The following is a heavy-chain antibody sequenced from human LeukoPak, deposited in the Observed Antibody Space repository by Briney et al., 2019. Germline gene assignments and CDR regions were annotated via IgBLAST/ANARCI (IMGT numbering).Heavy chain of an antibody. CDR1: GYSFTSYW. V-gene: IGHV5-51*01. CDR3: ARQSDSDIVVVPAVPGAFGI. Sequence: GESLKISCKGSGYSFTSYWIGWVRQMPGKGLEWMGIIYPGDSDTRYSPSFQGQVTISADKSISTAYLQWSSLKASDTAMYYCARQSDSDIVVVPAVPGAFGIWGQGTMVTVSS. J-gene: IGHJ3*02. D-gene: IGHD2-2*01. CDR2: IYPGDSDT.